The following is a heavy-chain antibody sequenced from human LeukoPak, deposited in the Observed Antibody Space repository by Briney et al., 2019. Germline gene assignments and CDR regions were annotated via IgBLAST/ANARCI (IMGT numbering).Heavy chain of an antibody. J-gene: IGHJ4*02. CDR1: GFTFSSYA. CDR3: ARSYGSGSYLVDY. Sequence: GGSLRLSCAASGFTFSSYAMHWVRQAPGKGLEYVSAISSNGGSTYYANSVKGRFTISRDNSKNTLYLQMGSLRAEDMAVYYCARSYGSGSYLVDYWGQGTLVTVSS. D-gene: IGHD3-10*01. CDR2: ISSNGGST. V-gene: IGHV3-64*01.